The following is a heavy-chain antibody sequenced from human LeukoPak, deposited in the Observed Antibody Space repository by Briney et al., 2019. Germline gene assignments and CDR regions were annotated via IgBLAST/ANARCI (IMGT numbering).Heavy chain of an antibody. CDR2: IYHSGST. J-gene: IGHJ2*01. CDR3: ARGHWYFDL. CDR1: SGSINTYY. V-gene: IGHV4-59*12. Sequence: PSETLSLTCTVSSGSINTYYWSWIRQPPGKGLEWIGYIYHSGSTYYNPSLKSRVTISVDRSKNQFSLKLSSVTAADTAVYYCARGHWYFDLWGRGTLVTVSS.